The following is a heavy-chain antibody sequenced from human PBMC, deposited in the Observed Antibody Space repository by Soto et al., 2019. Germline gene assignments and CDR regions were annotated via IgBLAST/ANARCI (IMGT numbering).Heavy chain of an antibody. CDR3: ARDSSSSGWSPRAPQIGHAFDI. Sequence: GGSLRRSCAASGFTFSSYAMHWVRQAPGKGLEWVAVISYDGSNKYYADSVKGRFTISRDNSKNTLYLQMNSLRAEDTAVYYCARDSSSSGWSPRAPQIGHAFDIWGQGTMVTVSS. V-gene: IGHV3-30-3*01. J-gene: IGHJ3*02. D-gene: IGHD6-19*01. CDR2: ISYDGSNK. CDR1: GFTFSSYA.